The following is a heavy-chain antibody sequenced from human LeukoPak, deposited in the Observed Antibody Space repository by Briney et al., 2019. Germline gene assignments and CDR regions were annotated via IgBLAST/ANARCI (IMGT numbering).Heavy chain of an antibody. CDR3: ARGRYYYDSSGYRPLDY. CDR2: ISAYNGNT. D-gene: IGHD3-22*01. J-gene: IGHJ4*02. CDR1: GYTFTSYG. V-gene: IGHV1-18*01. Sequence: GASVKVSCKASGYTFTSYGISWVRQAPGQGLEWMGWISAYNGNTNYAQKLQGRVTMTTDTSTSTAYMELRSLRSDDTAVYYCARGRYYYDSSGYRPLDYWGQGTLVTVSS.